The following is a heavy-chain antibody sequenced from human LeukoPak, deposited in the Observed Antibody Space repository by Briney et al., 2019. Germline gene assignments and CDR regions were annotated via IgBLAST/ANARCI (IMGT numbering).Heavy chain of an antibody. CDR1: GFTFSSYS. D-gene: IGHD3-22*01. CDR2: IYSGGST. J-gene: IGHJ4*02. Sequence: GGSLRLSCAASGFTFSSYSMNWVRQAPGKGLEWVSVIYSGGSTYYADSVKGRFTISRDNSKNTLYLQMNSLRAEDTAVYYCAREWTDYYDSSGYYLVWGQGTLVTVSS. CDR3: AREWTDYYDSSGYYLV. V-gene: IGHV3-66*01.